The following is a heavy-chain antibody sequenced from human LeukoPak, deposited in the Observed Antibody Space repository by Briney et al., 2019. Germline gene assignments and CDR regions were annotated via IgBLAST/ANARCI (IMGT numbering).Heavy chain of an antibody. CDR1: GFTFSSYA. V-gene: IGHV3-23*01. J-gene: IGHJ3*02. CDR2: ISGSGGST. Sequence: GGSLRLSCAASGFTFSSYAMSWVRQAPGKGLEWVSAISGSGGSTYYADSVKGRFTISRDNSKNTLYLQMNSLRAEDTAVYYCAKVLTIFGVVINHSGAFDIWGQGTMVTVSS. CDR3: AKVLTIFGVVINHSGAFDI. D-gene: IGHD3-3*01.